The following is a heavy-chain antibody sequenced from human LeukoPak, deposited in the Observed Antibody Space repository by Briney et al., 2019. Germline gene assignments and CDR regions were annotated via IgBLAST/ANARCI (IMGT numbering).Heavy chain of an antibody. V-gene: IGHV1-18*01. Sequence: ASVKVSCKASGYTFTSYGISWVRQAPGQGLEWMGWISAYNGNTNYAQKLQGRVTMTTDTPTSTAYMELRSLRSDDTAVYYCAREGFRYYDSSGCYGFDYWGQGTLVTVSS. CDR1: GYTFTSYG. CDR3: AREGFRYYDSSGCYGFDY. CDR2: ISAYNGNT. J-gene: IGHJ4*02. D-gene: IGHD3-22*01.